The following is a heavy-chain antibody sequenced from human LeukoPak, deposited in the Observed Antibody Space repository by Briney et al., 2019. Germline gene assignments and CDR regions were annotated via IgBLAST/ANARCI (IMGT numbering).Heavy chain of an antibody. CDR1: GCTFSSYA. Sequence: SVKVSCKASGCTFSSYAISWVRQAPGQGLEWMGGIIPIFGTANYAQKFQGRVTITADESTSTAYMELSSLRSEDTAVYYCARTSVVPAAMFLYYFDYWGQGTLVTVSS. J-gene: IGHJ4*02. CDR3: ARTSVVPAAMFLYYFDY. CDR2: IIPIFGTA. D-gene: IGHD2-2*01. V-gene: IGHV1-69*01.